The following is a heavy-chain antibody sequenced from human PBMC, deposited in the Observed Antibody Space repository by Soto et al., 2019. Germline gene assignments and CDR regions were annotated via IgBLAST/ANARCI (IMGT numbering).Heavy chain of an antibody. CDR2: IYHIGST. CDR1: GGSVSSTNW. D-gene: IGHD3-22*01. Sequence: LSLTCAVSGGSVSSTNWWSWVRQSPGKGLEWIGDIYHIGSTNYNPSLRGRVTISVDKSNNQFSLKLSSVTAADTAIYYCARSNSGYYKWFDPWGQGTLVTVSS. J-gene: IGHJ5*02. CDR3: ARSNSGYYKWFDP. V-gene: IGHV4-4*02.